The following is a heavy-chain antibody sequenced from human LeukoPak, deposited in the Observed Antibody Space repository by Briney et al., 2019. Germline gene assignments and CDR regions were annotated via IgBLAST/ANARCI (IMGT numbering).Heavy chain of an antibody. D-gene: IGHD3-3*01. CDR1: GFTFSSYA. CDR2: ISGSGGST. J-gene: IGHJ4*02. V-gene: IGHV3-23*01. CDR3: AKDRHPFGVVILAFDY. Sequence: GGSLRLSCAASGFTFSSYAMSWVRQAPGKGLEWVSAISGSGGSTYYADSVKGRFTISRDNSKNTLYLQMNSLRAEDTAVYYCAKDRHPFGVVILAFDYWGQGALVTVSS.